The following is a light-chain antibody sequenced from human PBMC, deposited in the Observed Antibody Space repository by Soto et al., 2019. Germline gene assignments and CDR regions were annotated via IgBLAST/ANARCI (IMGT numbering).Light chain of an antibody. Sequence: QSALTQPRSVSGSPGQSVTISCTGTSRDVGGYNYVSWYQQHPGKAPKLMIYDVSKRPSGVPDRFSGSKSGNTASLTISGLQAEDEDDYSCCSSAGSYTWVFGGGTKLTVL. CDR2: DVS. J-gene: IGLJ3*02. V-gene: IGLV2-11*01. CDR1: SRDVGGYNY. CDR3: CSSAGSYTWV.